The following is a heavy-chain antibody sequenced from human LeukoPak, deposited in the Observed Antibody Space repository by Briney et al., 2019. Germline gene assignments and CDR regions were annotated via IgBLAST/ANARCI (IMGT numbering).Heavy chain of an antibody. D-gene: IGHD6-6*01. V-gene: IGHV1-2*02. J-gene: IGHJ3*02. CDR2: INANSGGT. Sequence: ASVKVSCKASGYTFTGYYMHWVRQAPGQGLEWMGWINANSGGTNYAQKFQGRVTMTRDTSVSTAYMELSRLRSDDTAVYYCARYLAAPYGAFYIWGQGTMVTVSS. CDR3: ARYLAAPYGAFYI. CDR1: GYTFTGYY.